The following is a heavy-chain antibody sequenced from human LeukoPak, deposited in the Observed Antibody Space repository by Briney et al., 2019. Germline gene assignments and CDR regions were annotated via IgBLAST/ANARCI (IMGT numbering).Heavy chain of an antibody. CDR2: IYYSGST. Sequence: SGTLSLTCSVSGGSISGYYWGWIRQPPGKGLEWIGSIYYSGSTYYNPSLKSRVTISVDTSKNQFSLKLSSVTAADTAVYYCARRRGGYSQFVYWGQGTLVTVSS. D-gene: IGHD5-12*01. V-gene: IGHV4-39*01. CDR3: ARRRGGYSQFVY. CDR1: GGSISGYY. J-gene: IGHJ4*02.